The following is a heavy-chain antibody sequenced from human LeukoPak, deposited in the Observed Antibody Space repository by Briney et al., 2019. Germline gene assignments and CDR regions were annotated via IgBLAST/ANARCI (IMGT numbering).Heavy chain of an antibody. CDR1: GFTFSDYS. Sequence: GGSLRLSCGASGFTFSDYSMNWVRQAPGKGLEWISYIGISSGNTKYADSVKGRFTISGDKAKNSLYLQMNSLRVEDTAVYYCARDYKYAFDNWGQGTLVTVSS. CDR3: ARDYKYAFDN. D-gene: IGHD5-24*01. CDR2: IGISSGNT. J-gene: IGHJ4*02. V-gene: IGHV3-48*01.